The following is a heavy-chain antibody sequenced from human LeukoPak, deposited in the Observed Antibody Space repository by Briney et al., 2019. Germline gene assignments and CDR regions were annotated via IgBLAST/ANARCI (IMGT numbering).Heavy chain of an antibody. J-gene: IGHJ4*02. Sequence: GGSLRLSCAVSGFTFTSYWMSWVRQAPGKGLEWVANINEDGSYKFHADSVKGRLTISRDNSKNSLYLQMSSLRADDTAVYYCARDATRGGDNDYWGQGTRVNVSS. CDR2: INEDGSYK. D-gene: IGHD2-21*02. V-gene: IGHV3-7*01. CDR3: ARDATRGGDNDY. CDR1: GFTFTSYW.